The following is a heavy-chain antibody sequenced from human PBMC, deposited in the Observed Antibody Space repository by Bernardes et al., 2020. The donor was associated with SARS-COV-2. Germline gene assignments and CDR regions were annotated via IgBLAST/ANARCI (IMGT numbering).Heavy chain of an antibody. J-gene: IGHJ6*02. CDR3: AKDITYYDILTGYIKGYYYSYGMDV. Sequence: GGSLRLSCAASGFTFSSYGMHWVRQAPGKGLEWVAVISYDGSNKYYADSVKGRFTISRDNSKNTLYLQMNSLRAEDTAVYYCAKDITYYDILTGYIKGYYYSYGMDVWGQGTTVTVSS. D-gene: IGHD3-9*01. CDR1: GFTFSSYG. CDR2: ISYDGSNK. V-gene: IGHV3-30*18.